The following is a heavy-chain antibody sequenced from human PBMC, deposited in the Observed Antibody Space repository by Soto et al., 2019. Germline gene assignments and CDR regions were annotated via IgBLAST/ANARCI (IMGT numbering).Heavy chain of an antibody. Sequence: QVHLVQSGAEVKKPGASVKVSCKGSGYDFTTYGITWVRQAPGQGLEWMAWISAHNGNTDYAQKLQGRVTVTRDTSTSTAYMEWRSLRSDDTAVYYCARGRYGDYWGQGALVTVSS. CDR1: GYDFTTYG. D-gene: IGHD1-1*01. J-gene: IGHJ4*02. CDR2: ISAHNGNT. CDR3: ARGRYGDY. V-gene: IGHV1-18*01.